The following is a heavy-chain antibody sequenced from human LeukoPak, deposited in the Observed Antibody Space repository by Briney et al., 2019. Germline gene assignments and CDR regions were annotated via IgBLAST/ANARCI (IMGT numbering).Heavy chain of an antibody. CDR1: GYTFTDYY. V-gene: IGHV1-2*02. Sequence: ASVKVSCKASGYTFTDYYIHWVRQAPGQGLEWMAWINPNSSDTKYGQKFRGRVTMTRDTSISTAYMELSSLRSDDTAVYYCVRDYTPESSGEHFDNWGQGTLVTVSS. CDR2: INPNSSDT. D-gene: IGHD3-22*01. CDR3: VRDYTPESSGEHFDN. J-gene: IGHJ4*02.